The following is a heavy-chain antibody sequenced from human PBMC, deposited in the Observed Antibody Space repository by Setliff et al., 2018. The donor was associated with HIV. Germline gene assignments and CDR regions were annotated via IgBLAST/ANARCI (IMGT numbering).Heavy chain of an antibody. J-gene: IGHJ6*03. CDR2: IYYSGNT. V-gene: IGHV4-31*11. D-gene: IGHD3-3*01. CDR1: GGSVDSRDYY. Sequence: SETLSLTCAVSGGSVDSRDYYWGWIRQPPGKGLEWIGYIYYSGNTYYNPSLKRRVSMSVDTSMNQFSLKLSSMTAADTAVYYCARTHYNFNLLEYYYYYYMDVWGKGTTVTVSS. CDR3: ARTHYNFNLLEYYYYYYMDV.